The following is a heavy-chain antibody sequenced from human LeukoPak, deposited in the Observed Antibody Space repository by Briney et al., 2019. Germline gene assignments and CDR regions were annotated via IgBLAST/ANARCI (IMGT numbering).Heavy chain of an antibody. J-gene: IGHJ4*02. CDR3: ARAGLGGYDAHFDY. D-gene: IGHD5-12*01. Sequence: GGSLRLSCAASGFTVSSNYMSWVRQAPGKGLEWVSVIYSGGSTYYADSVKGRFTISRDNSKNTLYLQMNSLRAEDTAVYYCARAGLGGYDAHFDYWGQGTLVTVSS. V-gene: IGHV3-66*01. CDR1: GFTVSSNY. CDR2: IYSGGST.